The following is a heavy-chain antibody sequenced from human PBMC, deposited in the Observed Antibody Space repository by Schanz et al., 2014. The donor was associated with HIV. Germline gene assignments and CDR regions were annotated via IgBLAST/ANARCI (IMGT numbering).Heavy chain of an antibody. Sequence: VQLVESGGGLVQPGGSLRLSCAASGFTFSNYGMHWVRQAPGKGLEWVAILWFDGSIDYYVDSVKGRFTVFRDNSKNTLYLQMNSLSPEDTAVYYCARDNRGDYYLDSWGQGTLVTVSS. J-gene: IGHJ1*01. V-gene: IGHV3-33*08. D-gene: IGHD4-17*01. CDR2: LWFDGSID. CDR1: GFTFSNYG. CDR3: ARDNRGDYYLDS.